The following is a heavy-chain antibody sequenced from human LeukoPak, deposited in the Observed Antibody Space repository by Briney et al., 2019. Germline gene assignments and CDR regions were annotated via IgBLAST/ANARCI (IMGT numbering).Heavy chain of an antibody. CDR3: ARSSLQYSSGWYDP. Sequence: PGESLKISFKGSGXSFTTYCIGWVRQMPGEGLEWMGVIYPGDSDTRYSPSFQGQVTMSVDKSISTAYLQWSSLKASDTAMYYCARSSLQYSSGWYDPWGQGTLVTVSS. D-gene: IGHD6-19*01. CDR2: IYPGDSDT. V-gene: IGHV5-51*01. J-gene: IGHJ5*02. CDR1: GXSFTTYC.